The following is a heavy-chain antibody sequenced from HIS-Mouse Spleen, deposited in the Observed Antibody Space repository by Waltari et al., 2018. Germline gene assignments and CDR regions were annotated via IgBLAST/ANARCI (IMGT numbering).Heavy chain of an antibody. J-gene: IGHJ3*02. D-gene: IGHD6-6*01. V-gene: IGHV1-69*04. CDR1: GGTFSSYA. Sequence: QVQLVQSGAEVKKPGSSVKVSCKASGGTFSSYAISWVRQAPGQGLEWLGRIIPILGIANYAQKFQGRVTITADKATSTAYMELSSLRSEDTAVYYCARSEYSSSPAAFDIWGQGTMVTVSS. CDR3: ARSEYSSSPAAFDI. CDR2: IIPILGIA.